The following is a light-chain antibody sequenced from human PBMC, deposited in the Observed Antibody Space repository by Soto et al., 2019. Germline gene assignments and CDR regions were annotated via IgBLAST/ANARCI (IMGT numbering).Light chain of an antibody. J-gene: IGKJ1*01. Sequence: DIQMTQSPSTLSASVGDRVTITCRASQSISNRLSLYHQKPGKTPNLLIYDASNLGSGVPSRFSGSGSGTEFTLTISSLQPDDFATYYCQQYDTYSTFGQGTKVDIK. V-gene: IGKV1-5*01. CDR2: DAS. CDR1: QSISNR. CDR3: QQYDTYST.